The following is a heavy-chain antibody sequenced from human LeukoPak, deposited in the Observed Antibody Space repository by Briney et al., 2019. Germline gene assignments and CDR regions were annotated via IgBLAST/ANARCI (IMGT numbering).Heavy chain of an antibody. D-gene: IGHD3-9*01. V-gene: IGHV3-23*01. J-gene: IGHJ4*02. CDR2: ISGNGDNT. CDR1: EFTFSSYA. CDR3: AKTAHYDILTGLEY. Sequence: GGSLRLSGAASEFTFSSYAMSWVRQAPGKGLEWVSTISGNGDNTYYADSVKGRFTISRDNSKSTLYVELSSLRAEDTAVYYCAKTAHYDILTGLEYWGRGILVTVSS.